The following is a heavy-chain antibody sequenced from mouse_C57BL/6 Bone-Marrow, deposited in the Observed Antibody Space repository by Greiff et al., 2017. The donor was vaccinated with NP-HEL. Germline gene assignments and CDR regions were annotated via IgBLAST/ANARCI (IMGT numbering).Heavy chain of an antibody. Sequence: QVQLQQSGAELVRPGTSVKLSCKASGYTFTSYWMHWVKQRPGQGLEWIGVIDPSDSYTNYNQKFKGKATLTVDTSSSTAYMQLSSLTSEDSAVYYCARRGYGSDYFDYWGQGTTLTVSS. CDR2: IDPSDSYT. J-gene: IGHJ2*01. D-gene: IGHD1-1*01. CDR1: GYTFTSYW. CDR3: ARRGYGSDYFDY. V-gene: IGHV1-59*01.